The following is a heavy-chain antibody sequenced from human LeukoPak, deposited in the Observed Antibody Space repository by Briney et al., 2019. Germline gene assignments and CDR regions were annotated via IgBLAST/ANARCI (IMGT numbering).Heavy chain of an antibody. CDR1: GGSISSNNW. CDR3: ARARNEHTSHYDFWSGPKGYYYYYMDV. CDR2: IYHSGST. Sequence: SGTLSLTCAVSGGSISSNNWWSWVRQSPGKGLEWIGEIYHSGSTNYNPSLKSRVTISVDTSKNQFSLKLSSVTAADTAVYYCARARNEHTSHYDFWSGPKGYYYYYMDVWGKGTTVTVSS. D-gene: IGHD3-3*01. J-gene: IGHJ6*03. V-gene: IGHV4-4*02.